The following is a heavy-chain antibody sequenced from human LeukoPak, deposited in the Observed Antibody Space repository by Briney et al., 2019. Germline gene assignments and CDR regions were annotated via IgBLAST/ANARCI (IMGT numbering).Heavy chain of an antibody. CDR3: TTLHWGYYYDSSGYLDY. Sequence: PGGSLRLSCAASGFIFNNYAMNWVRQAPGKGLEWVSSISESGGITDYADSVKGRFTISRDDSKNTLYLQMNSLKTEDTAVYYCTTLHWGYYYDSSGYLDYWGQGTLVTVSS. D-gene: IGHD3-22*01. J-gene: IGHJ4*02. CDR2: ISESGGIT. CDR1: GFIFNNYA. V-gene: IGHV3-23*01.